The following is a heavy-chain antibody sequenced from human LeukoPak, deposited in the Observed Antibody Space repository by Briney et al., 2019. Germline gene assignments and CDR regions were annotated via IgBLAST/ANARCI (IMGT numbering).Heavy chain of an antibody. D-gene: IGHD1-26*01. CDR1: GYTFTSYD. V-gene: IGHV1-8*01. J-gene: IGHJ4*02. CDR3: ATIPDRGDYFDY. Sequence: ASVKVSCKASGYTFTSYDINWVRQATGKGLEWMGWMNPNSGNTGYAQKFQGRVTMTRNTSISTAYMELSSLRSEDTAVYYCATIPDRGDYFDYWGQGTLVTVSS. CDR2: MNPNSGNT.